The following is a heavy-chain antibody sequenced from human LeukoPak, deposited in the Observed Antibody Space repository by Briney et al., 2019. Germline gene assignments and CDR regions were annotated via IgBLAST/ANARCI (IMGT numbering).Heavy chain of an antibody. Sequence: TSETLSLTCTVSGGSINNYYWSWIRQPPGKGLEWIGYIYYRGSTNHNPSLKSRVTFSVDTSKNQFSLKLNSVTAADTAVYYCARGGDYGDLRYFDYWGQGTLVTVSS. D-gene: IGHD4-17*01. CDR2: IYYRGST. V-gene: IGHV4-59*01. CDR1: GGSINNYY. CDR3: ARGGDYGDLRYFDY. J-gene: IGHJ4*02.